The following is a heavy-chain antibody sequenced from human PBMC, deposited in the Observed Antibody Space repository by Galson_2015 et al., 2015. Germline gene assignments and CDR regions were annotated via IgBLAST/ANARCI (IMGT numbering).Heavy chain of an antibody. J-gene: IGHJ4*02. CDR2: VNNDGSDT. CDR3: VREGVDY. D-gene: IGHD3-16*01. Sequence: SLRLSCAASGFTSNTYWMFWVRQSPGKGLVWVSRVNNDGSDTYYADSVKGRFTISRDNAKNTLSLRMNSLRPEDTAVYYCVREGVDYWGQGILVTVS. V-gene: IGHV3-74*01. CDR1: GFTSNTYW.